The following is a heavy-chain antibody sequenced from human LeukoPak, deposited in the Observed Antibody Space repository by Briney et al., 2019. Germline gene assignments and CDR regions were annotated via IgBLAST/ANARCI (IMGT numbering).Heavy chain of an antibody. CDR2: INHSGST. D-gene: IGHD4-17*01. CDR3: ASPRGTVTVDAFDI. CDR1: GGSFSGYY. V-gene: IGHV4-34*01. Sequence: SETLSLTCAVYGGSFSGYYWSWIRKPPGKGLEWIGEINHSGSTNYNPSLKSRVTISVDTSKNQFSLKLSSVTAADTAVYYCASPRGTVTVDAFDIWGQGTMVTVSS. J-gene: IGHJ3*02.